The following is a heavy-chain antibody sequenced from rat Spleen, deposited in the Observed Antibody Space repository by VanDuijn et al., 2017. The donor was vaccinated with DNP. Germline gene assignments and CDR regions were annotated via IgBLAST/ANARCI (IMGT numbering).Heavy chain of an antibody. CDR1: GFTFSDYY. D-gene: IGHD4-1*01. V-gene: IGHV5-22*01. Sequence: EVQLVESGGGLVQPGRSLKLSCAASGFTFSDYYMAWVRQAPTKGLEWVAYINYDGGSSYNGDSVKGRFTISRDNAKSTLYLQMISLRSEDMATYYCARHVLPLRVWDYWGQGVMVTVSS. CDR3: ARHVLPLRVWDY. J-gene: IGHJ2*01. CDR2: INYDGGSS.